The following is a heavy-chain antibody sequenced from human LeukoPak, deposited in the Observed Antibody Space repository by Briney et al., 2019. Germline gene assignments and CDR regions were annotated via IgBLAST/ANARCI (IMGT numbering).Heavy chain of an antibody. CDR2: IYTSGST. CDR1: GRSISSISYY. CDR3: ARDAGVWSGYYYFDY. J-gene: IGHJ4*02. V-gene: IGHV4-39*07. D-gene: IGHD3-3*01. Sequence: SETLSLTCTVSGRSISSISYYCGSIRQPPGKGLEWIGRIYTSGSTNYNPSLKSRVTMSVDTSKNHFSLKLSSVTAADTGVYYCARDAGVWSGYYYFDYWGQGTLVTVSS.